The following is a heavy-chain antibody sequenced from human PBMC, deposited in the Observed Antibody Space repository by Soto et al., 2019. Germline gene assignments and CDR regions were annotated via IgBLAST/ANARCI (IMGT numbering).Heavy chain of an antibody. J-gene: IGHJ6*02. Sequence: QVQLQESGPGLVKPSETLSLTCTVSGGSVSSGRYYWSWIRQPSGKGLEWIGYIYYSGSTNYNPPLKSRVTISVDTSKNQFSLKLSSVTAADTAVYYCARGIEGWYQGSYYYGMDVWGQGTTVTVSS. CDR1: GGSVSSGRYY. CDR3: ARGIEGWYQGSYYYGMDV. D-gene: IGHD6-19*01. CDR2: IYYSGST. V-gene: IGHV4-61*01.